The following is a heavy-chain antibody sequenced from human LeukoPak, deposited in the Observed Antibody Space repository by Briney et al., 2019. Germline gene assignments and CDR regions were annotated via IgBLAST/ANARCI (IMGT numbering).Heavy chain of an antibody. D-gene: IGHD1-26*01. CDR1: GFTFSSYS. J-gene: IGHJ4*02. CDR2: IKQDGSEK. CDR3: TRLPGYSGSQRGRDY. V-gene: IGHV3-7*01. Sequence: GGSLRLSCAASGFTFSSYSMNWVRQAPGKGLEWVANIKQDGSEKYYVDSVKGRFTISRDNAKNSLYLQMNSLRAEDTAVYYCTRLPGYSGSQRGRDYWGQGTLVTVSS.